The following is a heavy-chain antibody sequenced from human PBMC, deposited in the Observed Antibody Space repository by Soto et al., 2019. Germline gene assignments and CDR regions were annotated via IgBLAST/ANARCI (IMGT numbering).Heavy chain of an antibody. D-gene: IGHD5-18*01. V-gene: IGHV3-13*01. CDR1: GFTFSIYD. CDR3: VREWVDTYGLHPPLGLDV. J-gene: IGHJ6*02. Sequence: GGSLRLSCVASGFTFSIYDMHLVRQATGKGLEWVSAIGIAGETYYSGSVKGRFTISRENAKNSLYLQMNSLRVEDTAIYYCVREWVDTYGLHPPLGLDVWGQGTTVTVSS. CDR2: IGIAGET.